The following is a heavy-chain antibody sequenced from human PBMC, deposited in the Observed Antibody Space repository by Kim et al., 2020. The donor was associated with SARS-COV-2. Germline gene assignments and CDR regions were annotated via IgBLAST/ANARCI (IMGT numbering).Heavy chain of an antibody. J-gene: IGHJ6*02. V-gene: IGHV3-30*18. D-gene: IGHD4-17*01. Sequence: GGSLRLSCAASGFTFSSYGMHWVRQAPGKGLEWVAVISYDGSNKYYADSVKGRFTISRDNSKNTLYLQMNSLRAEDTAVYYCAKASYGDYAYYYYGMDVWGQGTTVTVSS. CDR3: AKASYGDYAYYYYGMDV. CDR2: ISYDGSNK. CDR1: GFTFSSYG.